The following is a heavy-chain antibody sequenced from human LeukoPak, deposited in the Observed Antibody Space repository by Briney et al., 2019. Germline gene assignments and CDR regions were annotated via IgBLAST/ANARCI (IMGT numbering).Heavy chain of an antibody. J-gene: IGHJ6*02. D-gene: IGHD1-26*01. CDR1: GGTFSSYA. V-gene: IGHV1-69*05. Sequence: SVKVSCKASGGTFSSYAISWVRQAPGQGLEWMGGIIPIFGTANYAQKLQGRVTMTTDTSTSTAYMELRSLRSDDTAVYYCARDDRYSGSYPAYYYYGMDVWGQGTTVTVSS. CDR3: ARDDRYSGSYPAYYYYGMDV. CDR2: IIPIFGTA.